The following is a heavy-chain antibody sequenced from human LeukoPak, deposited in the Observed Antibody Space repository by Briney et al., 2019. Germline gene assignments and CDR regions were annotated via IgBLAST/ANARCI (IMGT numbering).Heavy chain of an antibody. Sequence: HPGGSLRLSCAGSGFTFSSYGMSWVRQAPGEGLEWVSAIRGTGTSTYYADSVKGRFTISRDNSKNTLYLQMNSLRAEDTALYYCARVSDISEAAYFDYWGQGTLVTVSS. CDR2: IRGTGTST. V-gene: IGHV3-23*01. CDR3: ARVSDISEAAYFDY. CDR1: GFTFSSYG. J-gene: IGHJ4*02. D-gene: IGHD3-9*01.